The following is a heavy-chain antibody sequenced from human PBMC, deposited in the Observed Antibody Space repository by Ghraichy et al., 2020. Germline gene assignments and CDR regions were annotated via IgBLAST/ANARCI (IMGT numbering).Heavy chain of an antibody. CDR3: ARRGDAFDI. J-gene: IGHJ3*02. D-gene: IGHD3-10*01. CDR2: ITAYNGNT. Sequence: ASVKVSCKASGYTFTSYGITWVRQAPGQGLEWMGWITAYNGNTNYAQRLQGRVTMTTDTSTTTAYMELRSLRFDDTAVYYCARRGDAFDIWGQGTMVTVSS. V-gene: IGHV1-18*01. CDR1: GYTFTSYG.